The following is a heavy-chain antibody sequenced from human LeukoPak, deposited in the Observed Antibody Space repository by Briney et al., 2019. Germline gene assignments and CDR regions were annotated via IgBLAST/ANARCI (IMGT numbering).Heavy chain of an antibody. CDR3: ARKGGIYCNDGCFQDAFDM. CDR2: INGDGSES. CDR1: GFMFNNYW. J-gene: IGHJ3*02. V-gene: IGHV3-7*01. Sequence: GGSLRLSCAASGFMFNNYWMNWVRQAPGKGLEWVANINGDGSESHSVDSVEGRFTISRDNATNSLYLQMNSLRGEDTAVYYCARKGGIYCNDGCFQDAFDMWGEGTTVTVSS. D-gene: IGHD2/OR15-2a*01.